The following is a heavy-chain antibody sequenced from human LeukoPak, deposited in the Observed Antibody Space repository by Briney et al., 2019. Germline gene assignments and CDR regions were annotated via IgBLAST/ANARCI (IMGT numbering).Heavy chain of an antibody. D-gene: IGHD5-24*01. CDR2: IIPIFGTA. CDR1: GGTFSSYA. Sequence: SVKVSCKASGGTFSSYAISWVRQAPGQGLEWMGGIIPIFGTANYAQKFQGRVTITTDESTSTAYMELSSLRSEDTAVYYCARTLTEMATMGSFDYWGQGTLVTVSS. J-gene: IGHJ4*02. V-gene: IGHV1-69*05. CDR3: ARTLTEMATMGSFDY.